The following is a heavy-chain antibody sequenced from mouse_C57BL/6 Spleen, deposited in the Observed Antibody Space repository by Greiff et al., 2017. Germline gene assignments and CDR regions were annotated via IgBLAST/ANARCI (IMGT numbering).Heavy chain of an antibody. CDR1: GFTFSDYG. CDR3: ARIPYYYGSSYDAMDY. D-gene: IGHD1-1*01. V-gene: IGHV5-17*01. Sequence: EVKLVESGGGLVKPGGSLKLSCAASGFTFSDYGMHWVRQAPEKGLEWVAYISSGSSTIYYADTVKGRFTISRDNAKNTLFLQMTSLRSEDTAMYYCARIPYYYGSSYDAMDYWGQGTSVTVSS. CDR2: ISSGSSTI. J-gene: IGHJ4*01.